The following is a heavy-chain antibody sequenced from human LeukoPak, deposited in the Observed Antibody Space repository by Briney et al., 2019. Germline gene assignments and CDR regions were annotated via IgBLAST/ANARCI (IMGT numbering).Heavy chain of an antibody. D-gene: IGHD3-10*01. J-gene: IGHJ3*02. Sequence: GGSLRLSCAASGFTFDDYAMHWVRHTPGKGLEWVSGISWNSGSIGYADSVKGRFTISRDNAKNSLYLQMNSLRAEDTALYYCAKDFVYGSGIGIWGQGTMVTVSS. CDR3: AKDFVYGSGIGI. V-gene: IGHV3-9*01. CDR2: ISWNSGSI. CDR1: GFTFDDYA.